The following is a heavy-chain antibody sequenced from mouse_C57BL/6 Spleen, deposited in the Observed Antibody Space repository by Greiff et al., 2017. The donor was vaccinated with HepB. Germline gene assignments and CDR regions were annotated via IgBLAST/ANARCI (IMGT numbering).Heavy chain of an antibody. J-gene: IGHJ4*01. CDR2: IYPGDGDT. CDR3: ARNTGHYAMDY. V-gene: IGHV1-80*01. Sequence: VQLQESGAELVKPGASVKISCKASGYAFSSYWMNWVKQRPGKGLEWIGQIYPGDGDTNYNGKFKGKATLTADKSSSTAYMQLSSLTSEDSAVYFCARNTGHYAMDYWGQGTSVTVSS. D-gene: IGHD4-1*01. CDR1: GYAFSSYW.